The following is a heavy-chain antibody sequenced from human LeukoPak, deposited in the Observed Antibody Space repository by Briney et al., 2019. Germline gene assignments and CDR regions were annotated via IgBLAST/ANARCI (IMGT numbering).Heavy chain of an antibody. CDR3: ARVLAYCGGDCYYGYYYGMDV. Sequence: GRSLRLSCAASGFTFSSYAMHWVRQAPGKGLEWVAVISYDGSNKYYADSVRGRFTISRDNSKNTLYLQMNSLRAEDTAVYYYARVLAYCGGDCYYGYYYGMDVWGRGTTVTVSS. V-gene: IGHV3-30*04. CDR2: ISYDGSNK. D-gene: IGHD2-21*02. J-gene: IGHJ6*02. CDR1: GFTFSSYA.